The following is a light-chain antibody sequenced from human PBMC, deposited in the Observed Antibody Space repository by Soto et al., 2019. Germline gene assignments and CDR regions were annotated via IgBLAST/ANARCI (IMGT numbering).Light chain of an antibody. V-gene: IGLV1-40*01. CDR2: GNS. CDR3: QSYDSSLSGSV. Sequence: QSVLTQPPSMSGAPGQRVTISCTGSSSNIGAGYDVHWYQQLPGTAPKLLIYGNSNRPSGVPDRFAGSKSGTSASLAITGLQAEDEADYYCQSYDSSLSGSVFGGGTEVTVL. CDR1: SSNIGAGYD. J-gene: IGLJ3*02.